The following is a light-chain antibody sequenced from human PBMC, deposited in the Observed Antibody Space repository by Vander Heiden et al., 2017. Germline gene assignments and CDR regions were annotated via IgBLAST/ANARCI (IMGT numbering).Light chain of an antibody. Sequence: QSVLTQPPSVSGAPGQRVTIPCTGSSPHIGAGSARHWYHQLPGTTPQLLIYGNHNRPSGVPDRFSGAKSGTSASLAITGLQAEDAADYYCQSYDSSLRRWVFGGGTKLTVL. V-gene: IGLV1-40*01. CDR1: SPHIGAGSA. J-gene: IGLJ3*02. CDR2: GNH. CDR3: QSYDSSLRRWV.